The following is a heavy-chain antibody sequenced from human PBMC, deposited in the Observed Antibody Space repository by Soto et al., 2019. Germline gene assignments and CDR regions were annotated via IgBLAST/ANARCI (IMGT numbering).Heavy chain of an antibody. D-gene: IGHD5-12*01. CDR1: GFNFGYYA. CDR2: IYAAVGST. J-gene: IGHJ4*02. Sequence: EVHLLESGGGLVKPGGSLRLSCAASGFNFGYYAMFWFRQAPGKGLEWVSTIYAAVGSTYYADSVKGRFTISGDNSRDTVFLQMDSLRVEDTAMYFCAKGLIRGDGYEDPDYWGQGTLVTVSS. CDR3: AKGLIRGDGYEDPDY. V-gene: IGHV3-23*01.